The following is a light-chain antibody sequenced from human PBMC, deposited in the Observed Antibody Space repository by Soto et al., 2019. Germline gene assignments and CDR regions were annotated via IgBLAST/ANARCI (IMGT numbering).Light chain of an antibody. CDR3: QQYNNWPPLT. V-gene: IGKV3-15*01. CDR2: GAS. J-gene: IGKJ4*01. CDR1: QSFSSN. Sequence: EIVLTQSPGTLSLSPGERATLSCRASQSFSSNYLAWYQQKPGQAPRLLIYGASTRATGIPARFSGSGSGTEFTLTISSLQSEDFAVYYCQQYNNWPPLTFGGGTKVDIK.